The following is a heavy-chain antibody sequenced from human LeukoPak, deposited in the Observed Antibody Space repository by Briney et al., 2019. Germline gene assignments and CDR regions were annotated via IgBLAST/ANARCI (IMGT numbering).Heavy chain of an antibody. CDR1: GFNFISSD. CDR2: ISGSSSII. Sequence: GGSLRLSCTASGFNFISSDMNWVRQAPGKGLEWVSYISGSSSIIYYTDSVRGRFTISRDNAKNSLFLQMNSLRAEDTAVYYCARDTCGRDCYGLFDPWGQGTLITVSS. CDR3: ARDTCGRDCYGLFDP. J-gene: IGHJ5*02. D-gene: IGHD2-21*02. V-gene: IGHV3-48*04.